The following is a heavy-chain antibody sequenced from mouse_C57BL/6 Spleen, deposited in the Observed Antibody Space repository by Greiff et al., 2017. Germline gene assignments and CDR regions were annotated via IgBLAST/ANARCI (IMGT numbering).Heavy chain of an antibody. V-gene: IGHV1-81*01. CDR2: IYPRSGNT. D-gene: IGHD2-1*01. CDR1: GYTFTSYG. Sequence: VKLVESGAELARPGASVKLSCKASGYTFTSYGISWVKQRTGQGLVWIGEIYPRSGNTYYNEKFKGKATLTADKSSSTAYMELRSLTSEDSAVYFCAREDLLRMDYWGQGTSVTVSS. CDR3: AREDLLRMDY. J-gene: IGHJ4*01.